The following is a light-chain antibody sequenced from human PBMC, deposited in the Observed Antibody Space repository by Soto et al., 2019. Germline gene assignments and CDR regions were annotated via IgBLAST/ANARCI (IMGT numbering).Light chain of an antibody. CDR1: QSVSSSY. Sequence: EIVLTQSPGTLSLSPGERATLSCRASQSVSSSYLAWYQQKPGQAPRLLIYGASSRATGIPDRSSGSGSGTDFSLTISRLESEDLVVYFCQHYGNSPPFTFGQGTNVELK. CDR3: QHYGNSPPFT. CDR2: GAS. J-gene: IGKJ2*01. V-gene: IGKV3-20*01.